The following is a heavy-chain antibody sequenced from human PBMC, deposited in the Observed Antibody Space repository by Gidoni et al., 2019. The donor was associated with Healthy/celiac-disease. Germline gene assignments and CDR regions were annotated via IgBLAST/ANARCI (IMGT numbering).Heavy chain of an antibody. J-gene: IGHJ4*02. V-gene: IGHV3-23*01. CDR2: ISGSGGST. CDR3: AYHYYDSSGPPFDY. Sequence: EVQLLESGGGLVQPGGYLRLSCAASGFTFSSYAMSWVRHAPGKGLELVSAISGSGGSTYYADSVKGRFTISRDNSKNTLYLQMNSLRAEDTAVYYCAYHYYDSSGPPFDYWGQGTLVTVSS. D-gene: IGHD3-22*01. CDR1: GFTFSSYA.